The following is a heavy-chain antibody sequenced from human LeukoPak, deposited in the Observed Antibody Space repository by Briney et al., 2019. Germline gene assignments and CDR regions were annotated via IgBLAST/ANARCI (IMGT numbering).Heavy chain of an antibody. CDR1: GFTFEDYA. J-gene: IGHJ4*02. D-gene: IGHD3-3*01. Sequence: GGSLRLSCAASGFTFEDYAMHWVRQAPGKGLEGVSGISWNRGNIGYADSVKGRFTLSRDNAKNSLYLQMNSLRAEDMALYYCAKDRYYDFWSGYYSFDYWGQGTLVTVSS. CDR3: AKDRYYDFWSGYYSFDY. CDR2: ISWNRGNI. V-gene: IGHV3-9*03.